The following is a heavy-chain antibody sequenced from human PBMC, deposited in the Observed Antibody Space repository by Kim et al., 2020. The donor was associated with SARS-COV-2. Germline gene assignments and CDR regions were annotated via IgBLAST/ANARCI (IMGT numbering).Heavy chain of an antibody. CDR3: AADPPPPVTPLYYYYGMDV. D-gene: IGHD4-17*01. CDR2: IVVGSGNT. J-gene: IGHJ6*02. CDR1: GFTFTSSA. Sequence: SVKVSCKASGFTFTSSAVQWVRQARGQRLEWIGWIVVGSGNTNYAQKFQERVTITRDMSTSTAYMELSSLRSEDTAVYYCAADPPPPVTPLYYYYGMDVWGQGTTVTVSS. V-gene: IGHV1-58*01.